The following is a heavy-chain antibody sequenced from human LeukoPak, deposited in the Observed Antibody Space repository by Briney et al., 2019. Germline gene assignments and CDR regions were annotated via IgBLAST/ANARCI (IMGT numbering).Heavy chain of an antibody. CDR2: INHSGSN. Sequence: PSETLSLTCAVYGGSFSGYYWSWIRQPPPKGLEWIGEINHSGSNNYNPSLKSRVTITVDTSKNQFSLKVSSVTAADTAVYYCALRYSGYEIRDYWGQGTLVTVSS. D-gene: IGHD5-12*01. CDR3: ALRYSGYEIRDY. J-gene: IGHJ4*02. CDR1: GGSFSGYY. V-gene: IGHV4-34*01.